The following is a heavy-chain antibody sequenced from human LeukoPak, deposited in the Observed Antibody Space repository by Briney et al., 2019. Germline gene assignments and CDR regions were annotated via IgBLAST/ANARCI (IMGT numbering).Heavy chain of an antibody. D-gene: IGHD2-15*01. V-gene: IGHV1-2*02. Sequence: ASVKVSCKASGYSFSIYGITWARQAPGQGLEWMGWINPNSGGTNYAQKFQGRVTMTRDTSISTAYMELRSLRSDDTAVYYCARDPVVAATGNWFDPWGQGTLVTVSS. CDR1: GYSFSIYG. J-gene: IGHJ5*02. CDR3: ARDPVVAATGNWFDP. CDR2: INPNSGGT.